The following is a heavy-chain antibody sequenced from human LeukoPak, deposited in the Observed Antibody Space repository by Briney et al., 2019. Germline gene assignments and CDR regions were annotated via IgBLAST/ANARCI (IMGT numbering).Heavy chain of an antibody. D-gene: IGHD2-15*01. CDR1: GGTFSSYA. V-gene: IGHV1-69*01. CDR2: IIPVFGTA. Sequence: GSSVTVSCKASGGTFSSYAISWVRQAPGQGLEWMGGIIPVFGTANYAQKFQGRVTITADESTSTAYMELSSLRSEDTAVYYCASITLGIQSGVWGQGTLVTVSS. CDR3: ASITLGIQSGV. J-gene: IGHJ4*02.